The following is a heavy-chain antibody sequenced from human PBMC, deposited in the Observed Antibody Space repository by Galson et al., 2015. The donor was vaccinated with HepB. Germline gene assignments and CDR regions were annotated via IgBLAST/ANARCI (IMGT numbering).Heavy chain of an antibody. J-gene: IGHJ3*02. Sequence: SVKVSCKASGHTFTGYYMHWVRQAPGQGLEWMGRINPNSGGTNYVQKFQGRVTMTRDTSISTVYMELSRLRSDDTAVYYCASMITVTHGAFVIWGQGTMVTVSS. CDR3: ASMITVTHGAFVI. CDR2: INPNSGGT. V-gene: IGHV1-2*06. D-gene: IGHD4-17*01. CDR1: GHTFTGYY.